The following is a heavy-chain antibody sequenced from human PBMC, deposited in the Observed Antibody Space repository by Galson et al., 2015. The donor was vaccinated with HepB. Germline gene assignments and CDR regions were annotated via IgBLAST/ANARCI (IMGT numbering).Heavy chain of an antibody. D-gene: IGHD6-13*01. V-gene: IGHV4-34*01. CDR2: INHSGST. J-gene: IGHJ5*02. Sequence: LSLTCAVYGGSFSRYYWTWLRQSPGKGLEWIGEINHSGSTTFNPSLQSRVTMSVDTSKNQFSLRLTSVTAADTAVYYCARGGKEQLVRSYWVDPWGQGTLVTVSS. CDR1: GGSFSRYY. CDR3: ARGGKEQLVRSYWVDP.